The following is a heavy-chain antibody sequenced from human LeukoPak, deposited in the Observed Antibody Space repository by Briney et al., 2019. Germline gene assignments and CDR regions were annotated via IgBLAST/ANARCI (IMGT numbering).Heavy chain of an antibody. D-gene: IGHD6-19*01. CDR2: ISSGSNFI. J-gene: IGHJ5*02. V-gene: IGHV3-21*04. CDR1: GFIFNIYG. Sequence: GGSLRLSCAASGFIFNIYGMSWVRQAPGKGLEWVSYISSGSNFIKYADPVKGRFTISRDNAKNLLFLQINSLRAEDTAVYYCAKDHLEGAVAGPNWFDPWGQGTLVTVSS. CDR3: AKDHLEGAVAGPNWFDP.